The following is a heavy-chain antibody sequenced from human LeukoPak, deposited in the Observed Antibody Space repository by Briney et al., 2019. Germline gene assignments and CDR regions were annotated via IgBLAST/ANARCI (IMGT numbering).Heavy chain of an antibody. V-gene: IGHV5-51*01. J-gene: IGHJ4*02. CDR3: ARRHYYDSSGYYDFDY. CDR2: IYPGDSDT. D-gene: IGHD3-22*01. CDR1: GYSFTSYW. Sequence: GESLKISCKGSGYSFTSYWIGWVRQMPGKGLEWMGIIYPGDSDTRYSPPFQGQVTISADKSISTAYLQWSSLKASDTAMYYCARRHYYDSSGYYDFDYWGQGTLVTVSS.